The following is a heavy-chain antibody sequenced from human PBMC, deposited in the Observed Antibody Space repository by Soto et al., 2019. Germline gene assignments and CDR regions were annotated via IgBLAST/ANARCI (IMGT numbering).Heavy chain of an antibody. CDR1: GGSITRNDHY. J-gene: IGHJ4*02. D-gene: IGHD6-19*01. Sequence: QLQLQESGPGLVRPSETLSLICPVPGGSITRNDHYWGWIRQSPGKGLEWIGDIKSSGSTNYNLPLKSRASMSVETSKNQFSLKMNSVTAADTAVYYCARLGSSGWYQGSYFDYWGQGTLVTVSS. CDR2: IKSSGST. CDR3: ARLGSSGWYQGSYFDY. V-gene: IGHV4-39*01.